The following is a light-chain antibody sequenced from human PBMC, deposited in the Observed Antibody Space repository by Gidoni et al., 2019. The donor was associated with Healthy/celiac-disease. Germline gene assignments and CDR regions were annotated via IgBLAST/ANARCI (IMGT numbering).Light chain of an antibody. V-gene: IGKV3-20*01. J-gene: IGKJ4*01. CDR2: GAA. CDR1: QGVSSSY. Sequence: EIVLTQSPGTLSLSPGERATLSCRASQGVSSSYLAWYQQKPGQAPRLLIYGAASRATGSPDRLSSSGSGTDYTLTIIRREPEDVAVYYCQQYGSSPRITFGGGTKVEIK. CDR3: QQYGSSPRIT.